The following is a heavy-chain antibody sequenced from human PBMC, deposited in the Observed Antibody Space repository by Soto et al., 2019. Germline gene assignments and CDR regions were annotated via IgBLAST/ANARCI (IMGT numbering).Heavy chain of an antibody. J-gene: IGHJ4*02. Sequence: QITLKESGPTLVKPTQTVALTCTFSGFSLTTSGVGVGWIRQPPGKALEGLAVIYWDDDKRYSPSLKSRLTIPKDTSKDQVVLTMSHMAPVDTATYYCAHLHSWSAALGYWGQGTLVTVSS. CDR1: GFSLTTSGVG. D-gene: IGHD3-16*01. V-gene: IGHV2-5*02. CDR2: IYWDDDK. CDR3: AHLHSWSAALGY.